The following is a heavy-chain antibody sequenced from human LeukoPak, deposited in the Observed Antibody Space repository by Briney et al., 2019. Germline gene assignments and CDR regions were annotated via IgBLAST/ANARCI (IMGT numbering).Heavy chain of an antibody. CDR1: GGSISSYY. V-gene: IGHV4-4*07. CDR3: ASGVMRSAGSDY. Sequence: SETLSLTCTVSGGSISSYYWSWIRQPAGRGLEWIGRIYTSGSTNYNPSLKSRVTMSVDTSKNQFSLKLSSVTAADTVVYYCASGVMRSAGSDYWGQGTLVTVSS. D-gene: IGHD3-16*01. J-gene: IGHJ4*02. CDR2: IYTSGST.